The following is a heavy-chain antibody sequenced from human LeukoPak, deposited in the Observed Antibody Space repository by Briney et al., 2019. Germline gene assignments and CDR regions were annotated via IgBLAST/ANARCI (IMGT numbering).Heavy chain of an antibody. CDR1: GGSISSYY. CDR3: ARYLPNYYDSSGYYSLGFDY. J-gene: IGHJ4*02. CDR2: IYTSGST. Sequence: SETLSLTCTVSGGSISSYYWSWIRQPAGKGLECIGRIYTSGSTNYNPSLKSRVTMSVDTSKNQFSLKLSSVTAADTAVYYCARYLPNYYDSSGYYSLGFDYWGQGTLVTVSS. D-gene: IGHD3-22*01. V-gene: IGHV4-4*07.